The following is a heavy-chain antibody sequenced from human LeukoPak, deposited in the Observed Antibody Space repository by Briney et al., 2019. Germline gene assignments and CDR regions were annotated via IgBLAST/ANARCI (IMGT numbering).Heavy chain of an antibody. Sequence: SETLSLTCTVSGGSISSYYWSWIRQPAGKGLEWIGRIYTSGSTNYNPSLKSRVTMSVDTSKNQCSLKLSSVTAADTAVYYCAMGRYDRNYYFYYMDLWGKGTTVTISS. CDR1: GGSISSYY. CDR3: AMGRYDRNYYFYYMDL. J-gene: IGHJ6*03. CDR2: IYTSGST. V-gene: IGHV4-4*07. D-gene: IGHD3-16*01.